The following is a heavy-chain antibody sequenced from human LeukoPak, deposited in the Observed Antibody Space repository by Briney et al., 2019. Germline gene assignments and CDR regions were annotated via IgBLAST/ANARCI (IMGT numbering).Heavy chain of an antibody. Sequence: GRSLRLSCAASGFTFSSYGMHWVRQAPGKGLEWVAVISYDGSNKYYAGSVKGRFTISRDNSKNTLYLQMNSLRAEDTAVYYCARETYGYSYYFDYWGQGTLVTVSS. CDR2: ISYDGSNK. D-gene: IGHD5-24*01. V-gene: IGHV3-30*03. CDR1: GFTFSSYG. J-gene: IGHJ4*02. CDR3: ARETYGYSYYFDY.